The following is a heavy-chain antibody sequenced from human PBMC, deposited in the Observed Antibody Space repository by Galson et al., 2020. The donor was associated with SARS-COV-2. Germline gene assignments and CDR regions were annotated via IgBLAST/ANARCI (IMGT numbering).Heavy chain of an antibody. CDR2: ISWNSGSI. CDR1: GFTFDDYA. CDR3: ANLGSSGWNDAFDI. V-gene: IGHV3-9*01. D-gene: IGHD6-19*01. Sequence: SLKISCAASGFTFDDYAMHWVRQAPGKGLEWVSGISWNSGSIGYADSVKGRFTISRDNAKNSLYLQMNSLRAEDTALYYCANLGSSGWNDAFDIWGQGTMVTVSS. J-gene: IGHJ3*02.